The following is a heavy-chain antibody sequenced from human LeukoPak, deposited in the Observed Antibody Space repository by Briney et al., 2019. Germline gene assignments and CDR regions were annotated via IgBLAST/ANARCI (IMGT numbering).Heavy chain of an antibody. CDR1: GYSISSGYY. Sequence: SETLSLTCAVSGYSISSGYYWGWIRQPPGKGLEWIGSIYHSGSTYYNPSLKSRVTISVDTSKNQFSLELSSVTAADTAVYYCARTRGYSYGPMDYWGQGTLVTVSS. D-gene: IGHD5-18*01. CDR3: ARTRGYSYGPMDY. CDR2: IYHSGST. V-gene: IGHV4-38-2*01. J-gene: IGHJ4*02.